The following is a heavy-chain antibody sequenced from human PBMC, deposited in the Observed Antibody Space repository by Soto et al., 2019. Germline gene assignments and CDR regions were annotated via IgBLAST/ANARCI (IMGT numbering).Heavy chain of an antibody. CDR3: ARRSPFMVVVVAEPSSWFGP. J-gene: IGHJ5*02. CDR2: IYYSGST. Sequence: QLQLQESGPGLVKPSETLSLTCTVSGGSISSSSYYWGWIRQPPGKGLEWIGRIYYSGSTYYNPSLKSRVTISVDTSKNQSFLKLSSVTAADTAVYYCARRSPFMVVVVAEPSSWFGPGGQGTLVTVSS. D-gene: IGHD2-15*01. V-gene: IGHV4-39*01. CDR1: GGSISSSSYY.